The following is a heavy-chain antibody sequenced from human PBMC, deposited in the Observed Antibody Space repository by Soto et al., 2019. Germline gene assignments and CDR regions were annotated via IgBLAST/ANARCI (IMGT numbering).Heavy chain of an antibody. J-gene: IGHJ4*02. D-gene: IGHD1-26*01. CDR2: INHLETT. CDR3: ARGGGSDSFDY. Sequence: PSETLSLTCTFSGASITFGGYYWSWIRQTPGKGLEWIGYINHLETTFYNPSFESRLTLSIDRAKNHFSLKLHSISAADRAVYFCARGGGSDSFDYWGQGIMVTVSS. V-gene: IGHV4-30-2*01. CDR1: GASITFGGYY.